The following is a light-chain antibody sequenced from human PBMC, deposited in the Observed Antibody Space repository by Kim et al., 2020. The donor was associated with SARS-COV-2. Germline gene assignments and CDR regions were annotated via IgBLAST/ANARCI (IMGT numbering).Light chain of an antibody. CDR2: DVS. Sequence: QSALTQPASVSGSPGQSITISCTGTSSDVGGYNYVSWYQQPPGNAPKLMIYDVSKRPSGVSNRFSGSKSGNTASLTISGLQAEDEADYYCSSYTSSSTSWVFGGGTQLTVL. J-gene: IGLJ3*02. CDR3: SSYTSSSTSWV. V-gene: IGLV2-14*01. CDR1: SSDVGGYNY.